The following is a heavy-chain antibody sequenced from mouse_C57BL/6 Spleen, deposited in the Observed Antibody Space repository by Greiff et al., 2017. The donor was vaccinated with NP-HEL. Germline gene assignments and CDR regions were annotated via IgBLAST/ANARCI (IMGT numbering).Heavy chain of an antibody. D-gene: IGHD1-1*01. CDR1: GYTFTDYE. CDR2: IDPETGGT. Sequence: QVQLKESGAELVRPGASVTLSCKASGYTFTDYEMHWVKQTPVHGLEWIGAIDPETGGTAYNQKFKGQAILTADKSSSTAYMELRSLTSEDSAVYYCTRLGTTVVSGFDYWGQGTTLTVSS. CDR3: TRLGTTVVSGFDY. V-gene: IGHV1-15*01. J-gene: IGHJ2*01.